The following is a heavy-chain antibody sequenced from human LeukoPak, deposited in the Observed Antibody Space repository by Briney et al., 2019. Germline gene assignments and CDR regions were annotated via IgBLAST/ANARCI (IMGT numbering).Heavy chain of an antibody. CDR3: AKEDYSSGSYYFDY. J-gene: IGHJ4*02. Sequence: GGSLRLSCAASGFMFNSYAMSWVRQAPGKGLEWVLSISGYGDKTYYADSVKGRFTISRDNSKKTLYLQMNSLRAEDTAVYYCAKEDYSSGSYYFDYWGQGTLVTVSS. D-gene: IGHD6-19*01. CDR2: ISGYGDKT. V-gene: IGHV3-23*01. CDR1: GFMFNSYA.